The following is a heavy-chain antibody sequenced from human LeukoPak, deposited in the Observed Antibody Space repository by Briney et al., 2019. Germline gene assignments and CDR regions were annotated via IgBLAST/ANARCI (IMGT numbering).Heavy chain of an antibody. Sequence: PSETLSLTCTVSGGSISSYYWSWIRQPPGKGLEWIGYIYYTGSTNYNPSLKSRVTISVDTSKNQFPLKLSSVTAADTAVYYCASWSLVTALFDYWGQGTLVTVSS. CDR3: ASWSLVTALFDY. V-gene: IGHV4-59*01. CDR2: IYYTGST. J-gene: IGHJ4*02. CDR1: GGSISSYY. D-gene: IGHD3-16*02.